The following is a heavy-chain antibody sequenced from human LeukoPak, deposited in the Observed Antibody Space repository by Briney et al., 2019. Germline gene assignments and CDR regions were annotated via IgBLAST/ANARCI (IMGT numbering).Heavy chain of an antibody. V-gene: IGHV3-33*06. CDR3: AKRGPIYSSSPGNYFDY. CDR2: IWYDGSNK. J-gene: IGHJ4*02. D-gene: IGHD6-6*01. Sequence: PGGSLRLSCAASGFTFSSYAMSWVRQAPGKGLEWVAVIWYDGSNKYYADSVKGRFTISRDDSRNTLYLQMNSLRAEDTAVYYCAKRGPIYSSSPGNYFDYWGQGTLVTVSS. CDR1: GFTFSSYA.